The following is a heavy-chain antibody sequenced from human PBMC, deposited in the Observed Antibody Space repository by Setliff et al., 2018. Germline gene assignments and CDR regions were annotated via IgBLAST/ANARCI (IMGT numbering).Heavy chain of an antibody. J-gene: IGHJ2*01. CDR2: IYTDGST. D-gene: IGHD3-3*01. CDR1: GDSISRAMYY. V-gene: IGHV4-61*02. Sequence: RASETLSLTCTVSGDSISRAMYYWSWLRQSAGKGLECIGRIYTDGSTKYNPSLNSRVTLLIDTAKNQISLGLSSVTAADTAVYYCARGGYNNFWSGYYTGISDWYLDLWGRGTLVTVSS. CDR3: ARGGYNNFWSGYYTGISDWYLDL.